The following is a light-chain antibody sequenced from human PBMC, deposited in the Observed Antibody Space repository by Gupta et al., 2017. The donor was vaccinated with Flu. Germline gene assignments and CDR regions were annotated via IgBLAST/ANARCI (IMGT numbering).Light chain of an antibody. CDR2: AAS. CDR1: QSISSY. Sequence: DTQVTQSPSSLSASVGDRVTITCRASQSISSYLTWYQQKPGKAPKLLIYAASSVQSGVPSRFSGSGSGTDFTLTISRLQPEDFATYYCQQSDSTLNTFGQGTKVEIK. J-gene: IGKJ2*01. CDR3: QQSDSTLNT. V-gene: IGKV1-39*01.